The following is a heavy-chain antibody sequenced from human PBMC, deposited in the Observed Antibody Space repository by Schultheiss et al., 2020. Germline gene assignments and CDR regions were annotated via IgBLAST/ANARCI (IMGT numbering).Heavy chain of an antibody. J-gene: IGHJ5*02. Sequence: SQTLSLTCTVSGGSISSSSYYWGWIRQPPGKGLEWIGYIYYSGSTNYNPSLKSRVTISVDTSKNQFSLKLSSVTAADTAVYYCARISNGIFGVAGQNWFDPWGQGTLVTVSS. CDR3: ARISNGIFGVAGQNWFDP. CDR1: GGSISSSSYY. CDR2: IYYSGST. V-gene: IGHV4-61*05. D-gene: IGHD3-3*01.